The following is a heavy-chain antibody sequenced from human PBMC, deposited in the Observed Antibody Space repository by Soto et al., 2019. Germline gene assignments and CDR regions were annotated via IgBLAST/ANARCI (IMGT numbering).Heavy chain of an antibody. D-gene: IGHD2-2*02. CDR2: IWYDGSNK. CDR3: ARESGQAYCSSTSWYTYAFDI. J-gene: IGHJ3*02. CDR1: GFTFSSYG. Sequence: GGSLRLSCAASGFTFSSYGMHWVRQAPGKGLEWVAVIWYDGSNKYYADSVKGRFTISRDNSKNTLYLQMNSLRAEDTAVYYCARESGQAYCSSTSWYTYAFDIWGQGTMVTVSS. V-gene: IGHV3-33*01.